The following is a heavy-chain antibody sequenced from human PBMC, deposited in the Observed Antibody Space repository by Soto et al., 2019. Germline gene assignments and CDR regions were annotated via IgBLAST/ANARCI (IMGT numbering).Heavy chain of an antibody. CDR1: GFTFTSSA. Sequence: ASVKVSCKASGFTFTSSAMQWVRQARGQRLEWIGWIVVGSGNTNYAQKFQERVTITRDMSTSTAYMELSSLRSEDTAVYYCAAAVGSSGRGGAFDIWGQGTMVTVSS. J-gene: IGHJ3*02. D-gene: IGHD6-6*01. CDR3: AAAVGSSGRGGAFDI. CDR2: IVVGSGNT. V-gene: IGHV1-58*02.